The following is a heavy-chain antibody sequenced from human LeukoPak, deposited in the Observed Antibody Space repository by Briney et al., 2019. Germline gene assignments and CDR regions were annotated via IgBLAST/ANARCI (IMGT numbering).Heavy chain of an antibody. J-gene: IGHJ4*02. D-gene: IGHD6-13*01. CDR2: INPNSGGT. CDR3: ARDRAAAGSPPFDY. V-gene: IGHV1-2*02. CDR1: GYTFTGYY. Sequence: ASVKVSCKTSGYTFTGYYMHWMRQAPGQGLEWMGWINPNSGGTNYAQKFQGRVTMTRDTSISTAYMELSRLRSDDTAVYYCARDRAAAGSPPFDYWGQGTLVTVSS.